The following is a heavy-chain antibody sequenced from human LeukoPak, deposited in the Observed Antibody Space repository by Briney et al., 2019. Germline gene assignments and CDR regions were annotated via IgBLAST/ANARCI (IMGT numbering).Heavy chain of an antibody. CDR1: GFTFSSYS. Sequence: PGGFLRLSCAASGFTFSSYSMNWVRQAPGKGLEWVSSISSSSSYIYYADSVKGRFTISRDNAKNSLYLQMNSLRAEDTAVYYCARGVMATTKRGTFSDYWGQGTLVTVSS. V-gene: IGHV3-21*01. CDR3: ARGVMATTKRGTFSDY. CDR2: ISSSSSYI. D-gene: IGHD5-24*01. J-gene: IGHJ4*02.